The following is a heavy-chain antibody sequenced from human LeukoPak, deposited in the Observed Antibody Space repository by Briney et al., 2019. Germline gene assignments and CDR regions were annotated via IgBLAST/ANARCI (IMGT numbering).Heavy chain of an antibody. V-gene: IGHV4-4*07. CDR3: ARGRNPYHYDSSGPQAY. CDR1: YDSIGTYL. Sequence: SETLSLTCTVSYDSIGTYLWNWVRQPAGKGLEWIGRIFASGSTFYSPSLKSRVTMSVDTSKNQFSLKLSSVTAADTAVYYCARGRNPYHYDSSGPQAYWGQGTLVTVSS. CDR2: IFASGST. J-gene: IGHJ4*02. D-gene: IGHD3-22*01.